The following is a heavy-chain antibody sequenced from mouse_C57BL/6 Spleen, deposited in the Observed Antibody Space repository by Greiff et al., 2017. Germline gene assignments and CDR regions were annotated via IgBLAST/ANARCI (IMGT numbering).Heavy chain of an antibody. CDR2: IHPNSGST. CDR3: ARGYYGSSETWFAY. CDR1: GYTFTSSW. Sequence: QVQLQQPGAELVKPGASVKLSCKASGYTFTSSWMHWVKQRPGQGLEWIGMIHPNSGSTNYNEKFKSKATLTVDKSSSTAYMQLSSLTSEDSAVYYCARGYYGSSETWFAYWGQGTLVTVSA. V-gene: IGHV1-64*01. J-gene: IGHJ3*01. D-gene: IGHD1-1*01.